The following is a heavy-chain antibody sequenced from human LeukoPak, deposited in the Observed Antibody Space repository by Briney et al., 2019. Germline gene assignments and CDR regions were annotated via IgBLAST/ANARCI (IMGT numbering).Heavy chain of an antibody. CDR3: AMTVAGYWYFDL. CDR2: IYYTEST. V-gene: IGHV4-39*01. D-gene: IGHD6-19*01. Sequence: PSETLSLTCSVSGGSMSRSTYYWGWIRQPPGKGLEWIGNIYYTESTYYNPSLKSRITISVDTSNNQFSLMLSSVTAADTAVYFCAMTVAGYWYFDLWGRGTLVTVSS. J-gene: IGHJ2*01. CDR1: GGSMSRSTYY.